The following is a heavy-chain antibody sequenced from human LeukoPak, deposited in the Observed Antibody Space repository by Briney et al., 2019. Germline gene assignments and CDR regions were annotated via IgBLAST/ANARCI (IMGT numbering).Heavy chain of an antibody. CDR3: ARDFWFGELPLC. J-gene: IGHJ4*02. CDR2: IYTGGST. V-gene: IGHV3-53*01. Sequence: GGSLRLSCAASGFTVSSNSMSWVRQAPGKGLEWVSIIYTGGSTYYADSVKGRFTISRDNSENTLYLQMNSLRVEDTAVYYCARDFWFGELPLCWGQGTLVTVSS. D-gene: IGHD3-10*01. CDR1: GFTVSSNS.